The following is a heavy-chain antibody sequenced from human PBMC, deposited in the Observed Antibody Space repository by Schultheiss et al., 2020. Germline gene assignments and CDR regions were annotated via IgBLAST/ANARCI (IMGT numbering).Heavy chain of an antibody. CDR2: ISSSSSYI. CDR3: ARVSSRSAVAGI. J-gene: IGHJ4*02. Sequence: GGSLRLSCAASGFSFSTYAMTWVRQAPGKGLEWVSSISSSSSYIYYADSVKGRFTIIRDISKNTVYLQMNSLRAEDTAVYYCARVSSRSAVAGIWGQGNLGTVAS. D-gene: IGHD6-19*01. CDR1: GFSFSTYA. V-gene: IGHV3-21*01.